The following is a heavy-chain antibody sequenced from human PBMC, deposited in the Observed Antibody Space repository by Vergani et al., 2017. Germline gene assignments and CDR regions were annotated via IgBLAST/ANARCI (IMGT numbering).Heavy chain of an antibody. CDR3: ASIARAPTRRNPPPDY. CDR1: GGSFSDYY. CDR2: VNHGGST. V-gene: IGHV4-34*01. D-gene: IGHD3-16*02. J-gene: IGHJ4*02. Sequence: QVQLQEWGAGLLKTSETLSLTCGVSGGSFSDYYWSWIRQAPGMGLEWIGEVNHGGSTNYNPSLKSRVSISVDTSKTPFSLHLTSATAADSALYFCASIARAPTRRNPPPDYWGQGILVTVSS.